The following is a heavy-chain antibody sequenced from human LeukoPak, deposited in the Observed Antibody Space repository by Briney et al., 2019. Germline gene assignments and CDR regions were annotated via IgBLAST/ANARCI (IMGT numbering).Heavy chain of an antibody. CDR2: IYYSGNT. CDR1: GGSLSSYY. Sequence: SETLSLTCTVSGGSLSSYYWSWIRQPPGKGLEWIGRIYYSGNTYYSPSLMSRVTISVDTSKNQFSLNLSSVTAADTAVYYCARAPHFFDTSGSRYYFDYWGQGALVTVSS. V-gene: IGHV4-59*12. J-gene: IGHJ4*02. CDR3: ARAPHFFDTSGSRYYFDY. D-gene: IGHD3-22*01.